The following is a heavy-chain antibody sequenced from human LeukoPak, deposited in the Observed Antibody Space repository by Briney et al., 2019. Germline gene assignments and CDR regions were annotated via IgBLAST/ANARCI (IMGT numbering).Heavy chain of an antibody. V-gene: IGHV3-23*01. D-gene: IGHD3-22*01. J-gene: IGHJ4*02. CDR2: ISGSGGST. Sequence: GGSLRLSCAASGFTFSSYAMGWVRQAPGKGLEWVSAISGSGGSTYYAGSVKGRFTISRDSSKNTLYLQMNSLRAEDTAVYYCAKDSGSGYYYPHDYWGQGTLVTVSS. CDR1: GFTFSSYA. CDR3: AKDSGSGYYYPHDY.